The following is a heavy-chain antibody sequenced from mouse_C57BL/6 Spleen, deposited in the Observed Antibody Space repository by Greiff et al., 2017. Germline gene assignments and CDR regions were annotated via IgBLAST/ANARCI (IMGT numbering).Heavy chain of an antibody. CDR2: IDPNSGGT. J-gene: IGHJ2*01. D-gene: IGHD1-1*01. CDR1: GYTFTSYW. CDR3: SVTTVVAYYFDY. Sequence: VQLQQPGAELVKPGASVKLSCKASGYTFTSYWMHWVKQRPGRGLEWIGRIDPNSGGTKYNEKFKSKATLTVDKPSSTAYMQLSSRTSEDSAVYYCSVTTVVAYYFDYWGQGTTLTVSS. V-gene: IGHV1-72*01.